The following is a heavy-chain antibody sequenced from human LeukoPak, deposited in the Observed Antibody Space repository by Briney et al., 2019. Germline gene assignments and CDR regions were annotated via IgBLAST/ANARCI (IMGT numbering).Heavy chain of an antibody. CDR3: ARTSSGSYYGY. V-gene: IGHV3-23*01. Sequence: GGSLRLSCAVSGFTFSTYAMSWVRQAPGKGLDLVSGISGSGARTYYADSVKGRFTISRDNSKNTLYLQMNSLRAEDTAVYYCARTSSGSYYGYWGQGTLVTVPS. CDR1: GFTFSTYA. CDR2: ISGSGART. J-gene: IGHJ4*02. D-gene: IGHD1-26*01.